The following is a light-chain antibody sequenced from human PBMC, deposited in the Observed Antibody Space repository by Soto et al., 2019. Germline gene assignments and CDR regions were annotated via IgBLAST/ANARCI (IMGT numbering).Light chain of an antibody. CDR3: QQSYSLRT. V-gene: IGKV1-39*01. Sequence: DIRMTQSPSSLSASVGDRVTITCRASQGISTYLNWYQQKPGKAPKLLIYAASSLQSGVPSRFSGSGSGTDFTLTISTLQPEDFATYYCQQSYSLRTFGQGIKVEIK. CDR2: AAS. CDR1: QGISTY. J-gene: IGKJ1*01.